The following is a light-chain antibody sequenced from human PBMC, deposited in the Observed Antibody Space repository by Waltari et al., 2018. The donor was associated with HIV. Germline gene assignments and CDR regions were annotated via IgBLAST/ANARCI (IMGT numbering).Light chain of an antibody. J-gene: IGLJ1*01. Sequence: HSVLTQPPSASGTSGQTVIISCSANGSYIGSHSLTWYQHLPDATPQHVIYNNDQPPSGFPDRFSCAKSATSASLAITGVQSGDEGDYYCATWDDTLVTLVFGSGTRVVV. CDR1: GSYIGSHS. V-gene: IGLV1-44*01. CDR2: NND. CDR3: ATWDDTLVTLV.